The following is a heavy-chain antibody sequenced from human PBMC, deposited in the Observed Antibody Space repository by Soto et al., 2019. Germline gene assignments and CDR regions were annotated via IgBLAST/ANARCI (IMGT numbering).Heavy chain of an antibody. CDR2: INHSGST. CDR1: GGSFSGYY. Sequence: SETLSLTCAVYGGSFSGYYWSWIRQPPGKGLEWIGEINHSGSTNYNPSLKSRVTISVDTSKNQFSLKLSSVTAADTAVYYCARGGVVVINHYYYYMDVWGKGTTVTDSS. J-gene: IGHJ6*03. V-gene: IGHV4-34*01. D-gene: IGHD3-22*01. CDR3: ARGGVVVINHYYYYMDV.